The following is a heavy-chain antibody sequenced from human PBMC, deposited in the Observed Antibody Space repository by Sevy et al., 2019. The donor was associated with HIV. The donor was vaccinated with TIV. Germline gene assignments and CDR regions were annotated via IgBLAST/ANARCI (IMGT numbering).Heavy chain of an antibody. CDR1: EFTFSSYA. D-gene: IGHD2-15*01. Sequence: GGSLRLSCAASEFTFSSYAMSWVRQAPGKGLEWVSSISGSGRYTYYADSVGGRFTISRDNSKKTLYVQMNSLRAEDTAVYYCAKGFCSGGTCPRDYYYGMDVWGQGTTVTVSS. CDR3: AKGFCSGGTCPRDYYYGMDV. CDR2: ISGSGRYT. J-gene: IGHJ6*02. V-gene: IGHV3-23*01.